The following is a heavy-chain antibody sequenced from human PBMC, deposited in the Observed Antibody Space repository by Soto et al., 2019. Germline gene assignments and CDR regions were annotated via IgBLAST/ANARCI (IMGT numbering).Heavy chain of an antibody. Sequence: SETLCLTCAVSGGSISNTNWWSWVRQPPGKGLEWIGEIYHSGSTNYNPSLKSRVTISIDKSKNQFSLKLSSVSAADTAIYYCARDRHNNCFDPWGQGTLVTVS. V-gene: IGHV4-4*02. CDR1: GGSISNTNW. CDR2: IYHSGST. D-gene: IGHD6-6*01. J-gene: IGHJ5*02. CDR3: ARDRHNNCFDP.